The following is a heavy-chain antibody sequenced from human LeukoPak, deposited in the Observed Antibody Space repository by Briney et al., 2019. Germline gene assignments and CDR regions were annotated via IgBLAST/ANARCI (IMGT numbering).Heavy chain of an antibody. Sequence: GGSLRLSCAASGFIFNAYGMHWVRQAPVKGLEWVAFIRSDGFNKYSADSVKGRFTISRDNSKNTLYLQMNSLRAEDTAVYYCALTMIIPGWSLGGGPFDYWGQGTLVTVSS. CDR1: GFIFNAYG. CDR2: IRSDGFNK. CDR3: ALTMIIPGWSLGGGPFDY. D-gene: IGHD3-22*01. J-gene: IGHJ4*02. V-gene: IGHV3-30*02.